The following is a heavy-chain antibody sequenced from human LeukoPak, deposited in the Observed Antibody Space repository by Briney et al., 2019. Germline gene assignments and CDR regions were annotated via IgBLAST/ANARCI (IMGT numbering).Heavy chain of an antibody. J-gene: IGHJ4*02. CDR3: ARRAGAYSHPYDY. CDR1: GFTFSSYG. D-gene: IGHD4/OR15-4a*01. Sequence: GGSLRLSCAASGFTFSSYGMHWVRQAPGKGLEWVAVISFDGSDKYSADSVKGRFTISRDNSKNTVYLQMNSLRAEDTAVYYCARRAGAYSHPYDYWGQGTLVTVSS. V-gene: IGHV3-30*03. CDR2: ISFDGSDK.